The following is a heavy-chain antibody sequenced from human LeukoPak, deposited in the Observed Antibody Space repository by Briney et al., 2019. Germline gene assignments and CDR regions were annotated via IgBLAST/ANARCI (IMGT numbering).Heavy chain of an antibody. V-gene: IGHV4-39*01. Sequence: SETLSLTCTVSGCSISSSSYYWGWIRQPPGKGLEWIGSIYYSGSTYYNPSLKSRVTISVDTSKNQFSLKLSSVTAADTAVYYCARHVILWFGESHYFDYWGQGTLVTVSS. CDR2: IYYSGST. CDR1: GCSISSSSYY. D-gene: IGHD3-10*01. J-gene: IGHJ4*02. CDR3: ARHVILWFGESHYFDY.